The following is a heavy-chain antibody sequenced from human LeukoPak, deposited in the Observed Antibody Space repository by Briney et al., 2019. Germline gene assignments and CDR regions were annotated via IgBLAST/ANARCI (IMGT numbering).Heavy chain of an antibody. Sequence: PSETLSLTCTVSAGSISSNYWSCFRRPPGKGLKGIRDIHYHTSTTANPSLKSRVTMSVDTAKTQFSLKLTSVTAADTAVYYCARGAGFCSGGICYAQLFYFDYWGQGALVTVSS. V-gene: IGHV4-59*01. D-gene: IGHD2-15*01. CDR3: ARGAGFCSGGICYAQLFYFDY. J-gene: IGHJ4*02. CDR1: AGSISSNY. CDR2: IHYHTST.